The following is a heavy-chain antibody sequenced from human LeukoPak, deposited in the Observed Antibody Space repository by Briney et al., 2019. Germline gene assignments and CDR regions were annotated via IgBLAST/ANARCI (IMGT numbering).Heavy chain of an antibody. Sequence: SETLSLTCTVSGGSISSYYWSWIRQPPGKGLEWIGYIYYSGSTYYNPSLKSRVTISVDTSKNQFSLRLSSVTAADTAVYYCARDFKFMITFGGVVHGHAFDIWGQGTMVTVSS. J-gene: IGHJ3*02. V-gene: IGHV4-59*12. CDR2: IYYSGST. CDR3: ARDFKFMITFGGVVHGHAFDI. CDR1: GGSISSYY. D-gene: IGHD3-16*01.